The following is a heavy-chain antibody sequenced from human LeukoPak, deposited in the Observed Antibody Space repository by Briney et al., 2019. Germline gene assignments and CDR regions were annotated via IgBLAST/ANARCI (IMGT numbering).Heavy chain of an antibody. CDR3: AKEFNRGLPDY. Sequence: GSLRLSCAASGFTFSSYAMSWVRQAPGKGLEWVAVISYDGSNEYYADSVKGRFTISRDNSKNTLYLQMSSLRAEDTAVYYCAKEFNRGLPDYWGQGTLVTVPS. CDR2: ISYDGSNE. J-gene: IGHJ4*02. D-gene: IGHD2-21*01. V-gene: IGHV3-30*18. CDR1: GFTFSSYA.